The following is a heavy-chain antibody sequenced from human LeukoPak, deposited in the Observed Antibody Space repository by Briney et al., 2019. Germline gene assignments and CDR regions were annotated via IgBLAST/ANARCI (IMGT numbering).Heavy chain of an antibody. V-gene: IGHV7-4-1*02. Sequence: GASVKVSCKASGYTFTSYAMNWVRQAPGQGLEWMGWINTNTGNPTYAQGFTGRFVFSLDTSVSTAYLQISSLKAEDTAVYYCAREGMAVAEPLDRLRVHDAFDIWGQGTMVTVSS. CDR2: INTNTGNP. CDR3: AREGMAVAEPLDRLRVHDAFDI. D-gene: IGHD6-19*01. J-gene: IGHJ3*02. CDR1: GYTFTSYA.